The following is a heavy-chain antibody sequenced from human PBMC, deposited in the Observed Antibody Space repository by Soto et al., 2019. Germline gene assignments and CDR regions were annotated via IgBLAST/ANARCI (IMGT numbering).Heavy chain of an antibody. D-gene: IGHD2-2*02. CDR3: ARAYCSPTICYNSDY. CDR2: ISLGSGGT. V-gene: IGHV1-3*01. Sequence: ASVKVSCKASGYSFTNYAMHWVRQAPGQRPEWMGWISLGSGGTKLSQNLQGRLSLTRDTSANIAYMELSSLRSEDTAMYYCARAYCSPTICYNSDYWGQGTQVTVSS. J-gene: IGHJ4*02. CDR1: GYSFTNYA.